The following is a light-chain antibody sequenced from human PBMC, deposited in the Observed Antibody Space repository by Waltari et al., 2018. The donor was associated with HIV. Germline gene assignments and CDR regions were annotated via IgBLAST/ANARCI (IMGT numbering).Light chain of an antibody. J-gene: IGLJ3*02. CDR2: DDS. V-gene: IGLV3-21*02. CDR1: NIGSKS. CDR3: QVWDSSSDPWV. Sequence: SYVLPQPPSVSVAPGQTARIPCGGNNIGSKSVHWYQQKPGQAPVVVVYDDSDRPSGIPERFSGSNSGNTATLTISRVEAGDEADYYCQVWDSSSDPWVFGGGTKLTVL.